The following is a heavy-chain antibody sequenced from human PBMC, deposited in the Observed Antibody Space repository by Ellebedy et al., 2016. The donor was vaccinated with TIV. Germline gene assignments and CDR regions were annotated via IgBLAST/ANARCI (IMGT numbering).Heavy chain of an antibody. V-gene: IGHV4-59*01. J-gene: IGHJ5*02. CDR2: FYYSGST. CDR3: ARGTGRFGELPWFDP. D-gene: IGHD3-10*01. CDR1: GGSITSYY. Sequence: MPSETLSLTCTVSGGSITSYYWSWIRQPPGKGLEWIGYFYYSGSTNYNPSLKSRVTISLDTSRNQFSLKLSSVTAADTAVYYFARGTGRFGELPWFDPWGQGTQVTVSS.